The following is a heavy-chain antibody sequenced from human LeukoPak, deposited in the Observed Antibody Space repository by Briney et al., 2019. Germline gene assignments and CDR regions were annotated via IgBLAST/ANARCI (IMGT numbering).Heavy chain of an antibody. CDR1: GFTFSNAW. V-gene: IGHV3-15*01. CDR2: IKIKTDGGTI. Sequence: GGSLRLSCAASGFTFSNAWMSWVRPAPGKGLEWVGRIKIKTDGGTIDYAAPVKGRFTISRDDSKNTLYQKMNSLKTEDTAVYYCTMSGYYYRYWGQGTLVTVSS. J-gene: IGHJ4*02. CDR3: TMSGYYYRY. D-gene: IGHD3-22*01.